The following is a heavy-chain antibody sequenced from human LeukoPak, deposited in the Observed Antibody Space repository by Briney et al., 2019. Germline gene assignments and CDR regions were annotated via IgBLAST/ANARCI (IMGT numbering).Heavy chain of an antibody. CDR3: ARGKGSSYDSLLGY. D-gene: IGHD5-12*01. J-gene: IGHJ4*02. Sequence: GGSLRLSCAASGFTFSSYAMHWVRQAPGKGLEYVSAISSNGGSTYYANSVKGRFTISRDNSKNTLYLQMGSLRAEDMAVYYCARGKGSSYDSLLGYWDQGTLVTVSS. CDR2: ISSNGGST. CDR1: GFTFSSYA. V-gene: IGHV3-64*01.